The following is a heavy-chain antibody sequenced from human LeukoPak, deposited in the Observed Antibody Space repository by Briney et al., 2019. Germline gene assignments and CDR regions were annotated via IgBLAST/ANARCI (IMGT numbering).Heavy chain of an antibody. CDR1: GYTLTELS. Sequence: ASVKVSCKVSGYTLTELSMHWVRQAPGKGLEWMGGFDPEDGETIYAQKFQGRVTMTEDTSTDTAYMELSSLRSEDTAVYYCARAPAWSSYYHYYGLDVWGQGTTVTVSS. D-gene: IGHD2-8*02. CDR2: FDPEDGET. V-gene: IGHV1-24*01. CDR3: ARAPAWSSYYHYYGLDV. J-gene: IGHJ6*02.